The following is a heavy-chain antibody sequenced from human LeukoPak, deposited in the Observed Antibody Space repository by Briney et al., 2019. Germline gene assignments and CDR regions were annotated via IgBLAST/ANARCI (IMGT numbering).Heavy chain of an antibody. J-gene: IGHJ4*02. Sequence: PGGSLRLSCAASGFTFSDYGMTWVRQAPGEGLEWVSYFSSSTGTIYYADSVKGRFTISRDNAKNSLYLQMNSLRAEDTAIYYCARGGGVDYWGQGTLVTVSS. CDR3: ARGGGVDY. CDR1: GFTFSDYG. CDR2: FSSSTGTI. D-gene: IGHD3-3*01. V-gene: IGHV3-48*01.